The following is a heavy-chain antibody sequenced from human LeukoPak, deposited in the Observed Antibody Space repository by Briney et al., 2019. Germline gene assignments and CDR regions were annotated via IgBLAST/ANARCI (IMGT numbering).Heavy chain of an antibody. CDR1: GYTFTSYD. CDR3: ARSGTSFWSGYYFDNWGYYYYYYMDV. Sequence: ASVKVSFKASGYTFTSYDINWVRQATGQGLEWMGWMNANSGNTGYAQKFQGRVTMTRNTSISTAYMRLSSLRSEDTAVYYCARSGTSFWSGYYFDNWGYYYYYYMDVWGKGTTVTVSS. J-gene: IGHJ6*03. D-gene: IGHD3-3*01. V-gene: IGHV1-8*01. CDR2: MNANSGNT.